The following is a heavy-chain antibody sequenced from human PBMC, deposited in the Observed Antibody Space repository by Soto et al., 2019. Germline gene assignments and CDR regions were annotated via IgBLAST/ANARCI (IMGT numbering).Heavy chain of an antibody. J-gene: IGHJ6*02. V-gene: IGHV3-74*01. Sequence: EVQLVESGGGLVQPGGSLRLSCEASGFTLSSYWMQWVRQAPGKGLVWVSFISRDGTTTYYADSVKGRFTVSRDNAKNTLSLQMNSLRAEDTAVYYCVRDGRNYYGMDVWGQGTTVTVSS. CDR1: GFTLSSYW. CDR2: ISRDGTTT. CDR3: VRDGRNYYGMDV.